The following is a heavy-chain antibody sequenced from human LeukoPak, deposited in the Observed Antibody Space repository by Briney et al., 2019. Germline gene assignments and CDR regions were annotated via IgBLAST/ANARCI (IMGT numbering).Heavy chain of an antibody. CDR1: GGSISSHY. J-gene: IGHJ5*02. CDR3: ARCYYDSSGYYGWFDP. D-gene: IGHD3-22*01. Sequence: SETLSLTCTVSGGSISSHYWSWIRQHPGKGLEWIGYIYYSGSTYYNPSLKSRVTISVDTSKNQFSLKLSSVTAADTAVYYCARCYYDSSGYYGWFDPWGQGTLVTVSS. CDR2: IYYSGST. V-gene: IGHV4-59*06.